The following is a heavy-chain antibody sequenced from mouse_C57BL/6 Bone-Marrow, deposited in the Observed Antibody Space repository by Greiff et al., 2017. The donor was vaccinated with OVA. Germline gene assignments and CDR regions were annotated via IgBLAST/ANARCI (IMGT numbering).Heavy chain of an antibody. Sequence: LQESGAELVKPGASVKLSCKASGYTFTSYWMHWVKQRPGQGLEWIGMIHPNSGSTNYNEKFKSKATLTVDKSSSTAYMQLSSLTSEDSAVYYCAREGKLFDYWGQGTTLTVSS. V-gene: IGHV1-64*01. CDR2: IHPNSGST. CDR3: AREGKLFDY. D-gene: IGHD4-1*01. J-gene: IGHJ2*01. CDR1: GYTFTSYW.